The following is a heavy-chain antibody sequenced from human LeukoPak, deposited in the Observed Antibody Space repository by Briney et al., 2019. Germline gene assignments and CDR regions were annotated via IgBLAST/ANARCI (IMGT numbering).Heavy chain of an antibody. D-gene: IGHD1-26*01. J-gene: IGHJ3*02. CDR1: GGSISSYY. CDR3: ARSAVVVGAIGDAFDI. Sequence: SETLSLTCTVSGGSISSYYWSWIRQPPGRGLEGIGYIYYSGSTNYNPSLKSRVTISVDTSKNQFSLKLSSVTAADTAVYYCARSAVVVGAIGDAFDIWGQGTMVTVSS. CDR2: IYYSGST. V-gene: IGHV4-59*01.